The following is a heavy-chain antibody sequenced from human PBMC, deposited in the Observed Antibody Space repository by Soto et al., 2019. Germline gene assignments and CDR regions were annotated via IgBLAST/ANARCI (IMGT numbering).Heavy chain of an antibody. J-gene: IGHJ3*02. V-gene: IGHV3-30-3*01. CDR2: ISYDGSNK. Sequence: GGSLRLSCAASGFTFSSYAMHWVRQAPGKGLEWVAVISYDGSNKYYADSVKGRFTISRDNSMTTLYLQMNSLRAEDTAVYYCAXNYYYDSSGYYWSAFDIWGQGTMVTVSS. CDR1: GFTFSSYA. CDR3: AXNYYYDSSGYYWSAFDI. D-gene: IGHD3-22*01.